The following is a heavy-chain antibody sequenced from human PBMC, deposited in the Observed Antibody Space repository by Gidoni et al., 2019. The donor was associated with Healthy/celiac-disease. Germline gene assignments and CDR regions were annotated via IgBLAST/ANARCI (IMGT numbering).Heavy chain of an antibody. CDR3: AKDGVNIWSSYYFDY. CDR1: GFTFRSYD. J-gene: IGHJ4*02. V-gene: IGHV3-23*01. D-gene: IGHD3-3*01. CDR2: SSGSGGST. Sequence: EVQLLESGGGLVQPGGYLRLSCAASGFTFRSYDMSWVRQAPGRGLELFSASSGSGGSTYYADAVKGRFTSSRDNSKNTLYLQMNSLRAEDTAVYYCAKDGVNIWSSYYFDYWGQGTLVTVSS.